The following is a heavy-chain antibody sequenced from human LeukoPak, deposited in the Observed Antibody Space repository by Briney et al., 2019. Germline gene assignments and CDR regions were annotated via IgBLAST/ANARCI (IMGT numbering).Heavy chain of an antibody. Sequence: GGSLRLSCAASGFAFSSYDMHWVRQATGKGLEWVSAIGTAGDTYYPGSVKGRFTISRENAKNSLYLQMSSLRAGDTAVYYCARQSVRGLDFDYWGQGTLVTVSS. J-gene: IGHJ4*02. D-gene: IGHD3-10*01. CDR2: IGTAGDT. CDR1: GFAFSSYD. V-gene: IGHV3-13*01. CDR3: ARQSVRGLDFDY.